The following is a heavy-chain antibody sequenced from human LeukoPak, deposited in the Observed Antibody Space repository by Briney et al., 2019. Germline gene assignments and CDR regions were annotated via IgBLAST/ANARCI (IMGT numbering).Heavy chain of an antibody. Sequence: PSETLSLTCTVSGDSMSSYFWTWVRQFPGKGLEWVGYIYQTTTTYNPSLKGRATISADMSQNQLSLKVTSVTAADTAVYYCTRNFPGRTEDVWGKGTTVIVPS. CDR1: GDSMSSYF. CDR3: TRNFPGRTEDV. V-gene: IGHV4-59*01. D-gene: IGHD1-14*01. CDR2: IYQTTT. J-gene: IGHJ6*04.